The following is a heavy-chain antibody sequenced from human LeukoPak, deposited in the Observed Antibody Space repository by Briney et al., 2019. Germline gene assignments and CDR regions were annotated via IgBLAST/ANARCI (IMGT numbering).Heavy chain of an antibody. J-gene: IGHJ3*02. D-gene: IGHD3-22*01. V-gene: IGHV3-66*01. CDR3: ARDPAYDSSGYYYLSLRAFDI. Sequence: GGSLRLSCAASGFTFSSNYMSWVRQAPGKGLEWVSVIYSGGSTYYADSVKGRFTISRDNSTNTLYLQMNSLRAEDTAVYYCARDPAYDSSGYYYLSLRAFDIWGQGTMVTVSS. CDR1: GFTFSSNY. CDR2: IYSGGST.